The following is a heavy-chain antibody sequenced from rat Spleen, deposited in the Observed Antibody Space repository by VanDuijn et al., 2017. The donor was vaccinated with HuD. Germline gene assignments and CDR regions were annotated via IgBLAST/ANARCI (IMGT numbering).Heavy chain of an antibody. CDR2: ISYDGSST. CDR1: GFTFSRYW. Sequence: EVQLVETGGGLVQPGRSLKLSCVASGFTFSRYWMYWVRQAPGKGLEWVATISYDGSSTYYRDSVKGRFTISRDNTKSTLYLQMNSLRSEDTATYYCTTENYWFAYWGQGTLVTVSS. J-gene: IGHJ3*01. V-gene: IGHV5-58*01. CDR3: TTENYWFAY. D-gene: IGHD1-10*01.